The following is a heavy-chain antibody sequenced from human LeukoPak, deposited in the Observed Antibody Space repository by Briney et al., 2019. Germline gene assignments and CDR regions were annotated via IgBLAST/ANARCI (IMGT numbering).Heavy chain of an antibody. CDR3: ATARYYYDSSGYYRY. CDR1: GYTLTELS. CDR2: FDPEDGET. J-gene: IGHJ4*02. D-gene: IGHD3-22*01. Sequence: ASVKVSCKVSGYTLTELSMHWVRQAPGKGLEWMGGFDPEDGETIYEQKFQGRVTMTEDTSTDTAYMELISLRSEDTAVYYCATARYYYDSSGYYRYWGQGTLVTVSS. V-gene: IGHV1-24*01.